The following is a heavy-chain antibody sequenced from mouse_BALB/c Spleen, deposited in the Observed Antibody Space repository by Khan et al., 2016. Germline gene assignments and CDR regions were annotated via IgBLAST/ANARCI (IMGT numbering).Heavy chain of an antibody. Sequence: QVQLQQSGAELVRPGTSVKVSCKASGYAFTNYSIEWVKQRPGQGLEWLGVINPGSGGNNYNEKFKGKVTLTADKSSSTAYMQLSSLTSDDSAVYFCARYDGNYYAMDYWGQGTSVTVSS. CDR3: ARYDGNYYAMDY. CDR2: INPGSGGN. V-gene: IGHV1-54*01. J-gene: IGHJ4*01. D-gene: IGHD2-3*01. CDR1: GYAFTNYS.